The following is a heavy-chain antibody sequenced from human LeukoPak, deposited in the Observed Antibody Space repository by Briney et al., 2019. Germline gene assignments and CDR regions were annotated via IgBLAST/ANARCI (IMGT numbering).Heavy chain of an antibody. D-gene: IGHD3-22*01. CDR3: ARSLGYDY. CDR1: GFTVSSNY. Sequence: GGSLRLSCAASGFTVSSNYMSWVRQAPGKGLEWVSIIYNIGTTYYTDSVKGRFTISRDNSKNTLYLQMNSLRAEGTAVYYCARSLGYDYWGQGTLVTVSS. CDR2: IYNIGTT. V-gene: IGHV3-53*01. J-gene: IGHJ4*02.